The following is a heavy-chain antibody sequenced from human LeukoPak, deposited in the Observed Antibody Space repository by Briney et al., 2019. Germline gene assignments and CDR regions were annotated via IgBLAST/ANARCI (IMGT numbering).Heavy chain of an antibody. D-gene: IGHD3-3*01. CDR1: GGTFSSYA. Sequence: SVKVSCKASGGTFSSYAISWVRQAPGQGLEWMGGIIPIFGTANYAQKFQGRVTITADESTSTAYMELSSLRSEDTAVYHCASYSDFWSGIPEYYFDYWGQGTLVTVSS. V-gene: IGHV1-69*13. J-gene: IGHJ4*02. CDR2: IIPIFGTA. CDR3: ASYSDFWSGIPEYYFDY.